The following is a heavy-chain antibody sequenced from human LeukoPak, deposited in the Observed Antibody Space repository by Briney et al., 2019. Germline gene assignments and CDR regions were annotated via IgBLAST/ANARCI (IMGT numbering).Heavy chain of an antibody. CDR3: SSGYARSARHQSDF. Sequence: GGSLRLSCVVFGFTLSDLWMGWVRQAPGKGRGWVSRINSDRTSPNFAPSVKSRFPLSSDNAKNTLFLQMNSLRVEDTAVYYCSSGYARSARHQSDFWGQGTVLTVSS. V-gene: IGHV3-74*01. CDR2: INSDRTSP. CDR1: GFTLSDLW. J-gene: IGHJ4*02. D-gene: IGHD5-12*01.